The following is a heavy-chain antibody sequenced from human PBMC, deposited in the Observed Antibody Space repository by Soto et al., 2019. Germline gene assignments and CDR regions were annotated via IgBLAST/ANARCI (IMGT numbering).Heavy chain of an antibody. CDR3: ARDPIFGVAGGWFDP. J-gene: IGHJ5*02. Sequence: SETLSLTCTVSGGSISSSTYYWGWMRQPPGKGLEWIASFFIGGNTYYNPSLKSRVTISVDTSKNQFSLKLSSVTAADTAVYYCARDPIFGVAGGWFDPWGRGTLVTVSS. V-gene: IGHV4-39*07. D-gene: IGHD3-3*01. CDR1: GGSISSSTYY. CDR2: FFIGGNT.